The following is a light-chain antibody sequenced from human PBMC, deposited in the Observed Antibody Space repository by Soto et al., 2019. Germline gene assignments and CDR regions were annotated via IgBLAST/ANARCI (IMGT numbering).Light chain of an antibody. J-gene: IGLJ1*01. CDR1: SSDVGGYNY. CDR3: RSYKSSSTPDG. V-gene: IGLV2-14*01. Sequence: QSALTQPASVSGSPGQSITISCTGTSSDVGGYNYVSWYQQHPGKAPKLMIYEVSNRPSGVSNRFSGSKSGNTASLTISGLQAEDRADYYCRSYKSSSTPDGFRTGTKLTVL. CDR2: EVS.